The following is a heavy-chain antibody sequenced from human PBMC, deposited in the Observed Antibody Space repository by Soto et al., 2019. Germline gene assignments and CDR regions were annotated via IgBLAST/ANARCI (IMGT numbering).Heavy chain of an antibody. D-gene: IGHD4-17*01. Sequence: GGSLRLSCAASGFTFSRYGMHWVRQAPGKGLEWVAVISYDGSNKYYADSVKGRFTISRDNSKNTLYLQMNSLRAEDTAVYYCAKADPNETGAPVNYWGQGTLVTVSS. CDR2: ISYDGSNK. J-gene: IGHJ4*02. CDR3: AKADPNETGAPVNY. V-gene: IGHV3-30*18. CDR1: GFTFSRYG.